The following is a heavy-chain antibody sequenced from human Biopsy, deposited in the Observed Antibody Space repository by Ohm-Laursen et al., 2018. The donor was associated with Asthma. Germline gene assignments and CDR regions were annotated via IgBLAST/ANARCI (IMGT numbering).Heavy chain of an antibody. CDR2: TSERGVT. CDR3: ARGPELDV. CDR1: PGSFSGFF. Sequence: SQTLSLTCAVYPGSFSGFFWTWIRQSPGKGLEWIGETSERGVTNNNPSLKSRVIISIDTYWNRVSLKLTSVTAADTAVYYCARGPELDVWGQGTTVTVSS. J-gene: IGHJ6*02. V-gene: IGHV4-34*01.